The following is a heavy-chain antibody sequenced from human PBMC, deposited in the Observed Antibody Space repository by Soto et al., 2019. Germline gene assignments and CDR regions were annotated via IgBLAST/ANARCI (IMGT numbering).Heavy chain of an antibody. CDR2: IYYSGST. CDR3: ARLSSRGYYIIAEAFDI. J-gene: IGHJ3*02. D-gene: IGHD3-22*01. CDR1: GGSITSRSYY. V-gene: IGHV4-39*01. Sequence: SETLSLTCIVSGGSITSRSYYWGWIRQPPGKGLEWVGNIYYSGSTYYNPSLKSRVTISVDTYKIQFYLQLRSVNAADTAVYYCARLSSRGYYIIAEAFDIWGQGTMVTVSS.